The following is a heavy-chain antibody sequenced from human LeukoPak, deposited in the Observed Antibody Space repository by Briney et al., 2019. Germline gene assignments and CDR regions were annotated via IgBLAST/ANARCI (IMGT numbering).Heavy chain of an antibody. J-gene: IGHJ4*02. CDR3: ARAGQYYDFWSASYGGDYFDY. Sequence: SETLSLTCTVSGGSISSYYWSWIRQPPGKGLEGIGYIYYSWSTNYNPSLESRVTISVDTSKNQFSLKLSSVTAADTAVYYCARAGQYYDFWSASYGGDYFDYWGQGTLVTVSS. V-gene: IGHV4-59*01. CDR1: GGSISSYY. D-gene: IGHD3-3*01. CDR2: IYYSWST.